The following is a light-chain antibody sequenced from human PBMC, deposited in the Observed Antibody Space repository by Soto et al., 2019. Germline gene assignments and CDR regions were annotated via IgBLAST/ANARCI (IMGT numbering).Light chain of an antibody. CDR1: QSTGSY. CDR2: AAS. J-gene: IGKJ2*01. Sequence: DIQMTQSPSSLSASVGDRVTVTCRASQSTGSYLNWYQKKPGEAPKLLIYAASILQSGVPSRFSGSGSGTDFTLAISSLQAEDSATYYCQQSFNPPYTFGQGTYLEIK. V-gene: IGKV1-39*01. CDR3: QQSFNPPYT.